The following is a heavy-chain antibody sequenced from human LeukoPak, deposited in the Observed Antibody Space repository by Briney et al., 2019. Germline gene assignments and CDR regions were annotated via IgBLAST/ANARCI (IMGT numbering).Heavy chain of an antibody. CDR3: AKDWGVSLPEYYFDY. CDR2: ISYDGSNK. D-gene: IGHD3-16*01. J-gene: IGHJ4*02. Sequence: PGRSLRLSCAAPGFTFSSYGMHWVRQAPGKGLEWVAVISYDGSNKYYADSVKGRFTISRDNSKNTLYLQMNSLRAEDTAVYYCAKDWGVSLPEYYFDYWGQGTLVTVSS. V-gene: IGHV3-30*18. CDR1: GFTFSSYG.